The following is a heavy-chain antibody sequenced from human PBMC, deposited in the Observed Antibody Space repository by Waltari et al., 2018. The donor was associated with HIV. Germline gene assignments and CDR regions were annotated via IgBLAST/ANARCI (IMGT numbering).Heavy chain of an antibody. J-gene: IGHJ4*02. CDR2: IVVGSGNT. D-gene: IGHD2-21*01. CDR1: GLNFTNSA. Sequence: QLIQSGPEVVKPGASVKVSCKVSGLNFTNSAVQWVRQTRGQRLEWIGWIVVGSGNTNYAQHFQGRVTINGDMSTSTAFLELRTLTSDDTAVFYCAAGLGFLVVPYWGQGTLVTVSS. CDR3: AAGLGFLVVPY. V-gene: IGHV1-58*01.